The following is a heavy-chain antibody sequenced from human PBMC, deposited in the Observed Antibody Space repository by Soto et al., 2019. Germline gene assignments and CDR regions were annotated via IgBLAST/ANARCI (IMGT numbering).Heavy chain of an antibody. CDR2: IIPIFGTA. V-gene: IGHV1-69*13. CDR3: ARVPNFYGDYSYYFDY. D-gene: IGHD4-17*01. J-gene: IGHJ4*02. CDR1: GGTFSSYA. Sequence: GPSVKVSCKASGGTFSSYAISWVRQAPGQGLEWMGGIIPIFGTANYAQKFQGRVTITADESTSTAYMELSSLRSEDTAVYYCARVPNFYGDYSYYFDYWGQGTLVTVS.